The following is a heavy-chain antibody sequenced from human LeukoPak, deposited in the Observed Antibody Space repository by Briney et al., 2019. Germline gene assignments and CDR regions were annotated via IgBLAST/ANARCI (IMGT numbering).Heavy chain of an antibody. CDR1: GYSISNGYY. Sequence: PSETLSLTCTVSGYSISNGYYWGWIRQPPGKGLEWIGSIYHSGSTYYNPSLKSRVTISVDTSKNQFSLKLSSVTAADTAVYYCARISGSYFRGAFDIWGQGTMVTVSS. V-gene: IGHV4-38-2*02. D-gene: IGHD1-26*01. CDR2: IYHSGST. CDR3: ARISGSYFRGAFDI. J-gene: IGHJ3*02.